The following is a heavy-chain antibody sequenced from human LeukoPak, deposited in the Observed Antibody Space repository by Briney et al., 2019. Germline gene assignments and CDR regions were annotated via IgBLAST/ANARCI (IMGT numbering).Heavy chain of an antibody. CDR3: PNSSDGKIVPFDN. CDR1: DGSISNSF. D-gene: IGHD4-23*01. V-gene: IGHV4-4*09. Sequence: PSETLSLTCTVRDGSISNSFWNWVRQPPGKGLEGIAYIHTSGSTNYNPAFKSRVTLSVDTSKSQFSLGLNSVTASDTAVYYSPNSSDGKIVPFDNWGQGTLVTVSS. CDR2: IHTSGST. J-gene: IGHJ4*02.